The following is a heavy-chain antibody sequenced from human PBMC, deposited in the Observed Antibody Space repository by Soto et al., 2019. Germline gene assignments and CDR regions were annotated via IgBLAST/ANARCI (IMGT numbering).Heavy chain of an antibody. D-gene: IGHD6-6*01. Sequence: QLQLQESGPGLVKPSETLSLTCTVSGGSISSSSYYWGWIRQPPGKGLEWIGSIYYSGSTYYNPSLKSRVTISVDTSKNQFSLKLSSVTAAATAVYYCASIHLRGGIAARLEWFDPWGQGTLVTVSS. V-gene: IGHV4-39*01. CDR1: GGSISSSSYY. J-gene: IGHJ5*02. CDR2: IYYSGST. CDR3: ASIHLRGGIAARLEWFDP.